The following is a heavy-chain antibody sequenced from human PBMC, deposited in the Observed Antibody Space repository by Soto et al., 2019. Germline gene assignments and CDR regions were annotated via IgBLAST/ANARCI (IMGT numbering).Heavy chain of an antibody. V-gene: IGHV2-5*02. Sequence: QITLKESGPPLVQPTQTLTLTCTFSGFSLTTRGVGVGWIRQPPGKALEWLALIYWDDDEGYSPFLKSRLTITKETPKNQVVLTMSNMVPVDTATYSCAHRPRVFSYYFHYWGQGTLDTVSS. CDR3: AHRPRVFSYYFHY. CDR1: GFSLTTRGVG. J-gene: IGHJ4*02. CDR2: IYWDDDE. D-gene: IGHD3-10*01.